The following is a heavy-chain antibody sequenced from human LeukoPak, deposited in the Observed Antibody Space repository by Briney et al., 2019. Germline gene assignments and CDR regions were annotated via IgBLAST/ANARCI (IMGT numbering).Heavy chain of an antibody. CDR1: GFTFSDYY. CDR2: ISSSGGAI. CDR3: ARGLRGSYRYNWFDP. J-gene: IGHJ5*02. V-gene: IGHV3-11*01. Sequence: PGGSLRLSCAASGFTFSDYYMSWIRQAPGKGLEWISYISSSGGAIYYANSVKGRFTISRDNAKNSLYLQMNSLGVEDTAVYYCARGLRGSYRYNWFDPWGQGTLVTVSS. D-gene: IGHD3-16*02.